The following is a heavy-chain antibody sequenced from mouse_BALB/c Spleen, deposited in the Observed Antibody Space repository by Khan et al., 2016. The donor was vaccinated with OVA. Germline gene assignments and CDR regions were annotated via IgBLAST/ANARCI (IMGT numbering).Heavy chain of an antibody. Sequence: QVQLQQPGAELVKPGASVKLSCKASGYTFTNYWVHWVKQGPGQGLEWIGEIYPGDGRVNYNEKFKNKASLTVDRSSSTAYMQLSSLTSEDSAVYYCARNAYFGNYCDYWGQGTTLTVSS. D-gene: IGHD2-10*01. CDR3: ARNAYFGNYCDY. CDR1: GYTFTNYW. J-gene: IGHJ2*01. V-gene: IGHV1S81*02. CDR2: IYPGDGRV.